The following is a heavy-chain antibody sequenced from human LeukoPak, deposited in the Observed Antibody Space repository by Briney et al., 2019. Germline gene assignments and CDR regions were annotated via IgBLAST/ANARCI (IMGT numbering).Heavy chain of an antibody. CDR3: ARVGPDLDAFDI. CDR1: GFTFSSYD. Sequence: PGGSLRLSCAASGFTFSSYDMHWVRQATGKGLEWVSAIGTAGDTYYPGSVKGRFTISRENAKNSLYLQMNSLRAGDTAVYYCARVGPDLDAFDIWGQGTMVTVSS. V-gene: IGHV3-13*01. D-gene: IGHD1-14*01. J-gene: IGHJ3*02. CDR2: IGTAGDT.